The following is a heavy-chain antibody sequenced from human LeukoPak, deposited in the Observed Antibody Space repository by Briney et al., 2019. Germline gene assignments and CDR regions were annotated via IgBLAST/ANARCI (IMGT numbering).Heavy chain of an antibody. Sequence: SETLSLTCAVYGGSFSGYYWSWIRQPPGKGLEWIGEINHSGSTNYNPSLKSRVTISVDTSKNQFSLKLSSVTAADTAVYYCAGWDLYYFDYWGQGTLVTVSS. J-gene: IGHJ4*02. V-gene: IGHV4-34*01. CDR2: INHSGST. CDR3: AGWDLYYFDY. CDR1: GGSFSGYY. D-gene: IGHD1-26*01.